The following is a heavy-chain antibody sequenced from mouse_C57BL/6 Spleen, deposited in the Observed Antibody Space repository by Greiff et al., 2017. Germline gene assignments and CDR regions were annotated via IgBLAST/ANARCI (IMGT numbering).Heavy chain of an antibody. Sequence: QVQLQQSGAELVRPGTSVKVSCKASGYAFTNYLIEWVKQRPGQGLEWIGVINPGSGGTNYNEKFKGKATLTAAKSSSTAYMQLSSLTSEDSAVYFWARASGTSYAMDYWGQGTSVTVSS. J-gene: IGHJ4*01. V-gene: IGHV1-54*01. CDR2: INPGSGGT. CDR3: ARASGTSYAMDY. D-gene: IGHD4-1*01. CDR1: GYAFTNYL.